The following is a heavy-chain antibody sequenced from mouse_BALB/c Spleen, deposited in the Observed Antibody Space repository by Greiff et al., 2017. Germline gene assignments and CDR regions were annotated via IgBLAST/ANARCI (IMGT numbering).Heavy chain of an antibody. V-gene: IGHV5-12-1*01. CDR3: ARQAHYYGYFDY. CDR1: GFAFSSYD. D-gene: IGHD1-2*01. J-gene: IGHJ2*01. CDR2: ISSGGGST. Sequence: EVMLVESGGGLVKPGGSLKLSCAASGFAFSSYDLSWVRQTPEKRLEWVAYISSGGGSTYYPDTVKGRFTISSDNAKNTLYLQMSSLKSEDTAMYYCARQAHYYGYFDYWGQGTTLTVSS.